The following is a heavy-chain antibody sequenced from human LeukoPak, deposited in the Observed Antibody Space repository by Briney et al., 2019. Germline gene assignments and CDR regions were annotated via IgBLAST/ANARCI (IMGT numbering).Heavy chain of an antibody. J-gene: IGHJ6*02. D-gene: IGHD3-22*01. CDR2: ICGSGGST. CDR1: GFTFSSYA. CDR3: AKDTYPDSSGYYYYYYYYGMDV. Sequence: PGGSLRLSCAASGFTFSSYAMSWVRQAPGKGLEWVSAICGSGGSTYYADSVKGRFTISRDNSKNTLYLQMNSLRAEDTAVYYCAKDTYPDSSGYYYYYYYYGMDVWGQGTTVTVSS. V-gene: IGHV3-23*01.